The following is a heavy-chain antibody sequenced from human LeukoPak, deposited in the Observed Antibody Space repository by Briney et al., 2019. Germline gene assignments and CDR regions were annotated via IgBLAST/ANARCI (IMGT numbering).Heavy chain of an antibody. J-gene: IGHJ4*02. D-gene: IGHD4-11*01. CDR3: ARADYSNYVRFDY. V-gene: IGHV4-30-4*08. Sequence: PSETLSLTCTVSGGSISSGDDYWSWIRQPPGKGLEWIGYIYYSGSTYYNPSLKSRVTISVDTSKNQFSLKLSSVTAADTAVYYCARADYSNYVRFDYWGQGTLVTVSS. CDR1: GGSISSGDDY. CDR2: IYYSGST.